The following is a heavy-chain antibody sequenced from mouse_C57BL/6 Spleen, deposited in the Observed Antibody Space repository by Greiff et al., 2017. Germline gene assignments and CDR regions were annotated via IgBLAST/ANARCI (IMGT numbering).Heavy chain of an antibody. CDR1: GFTFSDYG. CDR3: ARLTGYYAMDY. V-gene: IGHV5-17*01. J-gene: IGHJ4*01. Sequence: DVKLVESGGGLVKPGGSLKLSCAASGFTFSDYGMHWVRQAPEKGLEWVAYLSSGSSTIYYADTVKGRFTISRDNAKNTLFLQMTRLRSEDTAMYYCARLTGYYAMDYWGQGTSVTVSS. D-gene: IGHD4-1*01. CDR2: LSSGSSTI.